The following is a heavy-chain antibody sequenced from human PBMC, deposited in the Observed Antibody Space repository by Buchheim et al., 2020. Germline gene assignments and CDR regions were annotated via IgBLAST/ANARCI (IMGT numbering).Heavy chain of an antibody. CDR1: GFTFSSYG. CDR2: ISYDGSNK. V-gene: IGHV3-30*18. J-gene: IGHJ4*02. Sequence: QVQLVESGGGVVQPGRSLRLSCAASGFTFSSYGMHWVRQAPGKGLEWVAVISYDGSNKYYADSVKGRFTISRDNSKNKLYLQMNSLRAEDTAVYYCAKSSSSWYAHFDYWGQGTL. CDR3: AKSSSSWYAHFDY. D-gene: IGHD6-13*01.